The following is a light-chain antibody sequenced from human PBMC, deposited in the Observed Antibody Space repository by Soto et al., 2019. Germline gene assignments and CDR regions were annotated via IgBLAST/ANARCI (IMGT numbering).Light chain of an antibody. CDR3: HYDVKSPAIYT. CDR1: QSVSYEY. CDR2: GAS. Sequence: EIVLTQSPGTLSLSPGDRATLSCRASQSVSYEYLAWYQQNPGQAPRLLIYGASSRATGIPDRFSGSGSGTDFTLTISRLEPEDFAVYYCHYDVKSPAIYTFGQGTKLEIK. V-gene: IGKV3-20*01. J-gene: IGKJ2*01.